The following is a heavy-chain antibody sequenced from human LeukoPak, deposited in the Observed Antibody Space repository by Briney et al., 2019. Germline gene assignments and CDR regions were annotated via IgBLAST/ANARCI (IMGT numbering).Heavy chain of an antibody. V-gene: IGHV1-46*01. D-gene: IGHD5-12*01. Sequence: ASVKVSCNSSGYTFTSYYMHWVRQAPGQGLEWMGIINPSGGSTSYAQKFQGRVTMTRDMSTSTVYMELSSLRSEDTAVYYCARDRGGDIVTLFDYWGQGTLVTVSS. CDR1: GYTFTSYY. CDR2: INPSGGST. CDR3: ARDRGGDIVTLFDY. J-gene: IGHJ4*02.